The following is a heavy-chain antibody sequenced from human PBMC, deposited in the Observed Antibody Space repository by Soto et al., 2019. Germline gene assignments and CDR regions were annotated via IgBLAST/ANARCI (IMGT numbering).Heavy chain of an antibody. CDR1: GCTIRSGDYY. Sequence: PSGTLSLSCTGSGCTIRSGDYYWIWKRQPPGKGLELIGYIYYSGSTYYTPSLKCRVTISVDTSKNQYSLKLSSVTAADTAVYYCSRRTGTTPQNWFDPWGQGTLVTVSS. D-gene: IGHD1-1*01. V-gene: IGHV4-30-4*01. J-gene: IGHJ5*02. CDR3: SRRTGTTPQNWFDP. CDR2: IYYSGST.